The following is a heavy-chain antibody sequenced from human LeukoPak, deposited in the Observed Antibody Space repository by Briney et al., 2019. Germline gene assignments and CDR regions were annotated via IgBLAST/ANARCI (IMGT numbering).Heavy chain of an antibody. CDR2: IYHSGST. D-gene: IGHD4-17*01. CDR1: GYSITSGYY. V-gene: IGHV4-38-2*02. Sequence: PSETLSLTCTVSGYSITSGYYWGWIRQPPGKGLEWIGSIYHSGSTYYNPSLKSRVTMSVDTSKNQVSLKLSSVTAADTAVYYCARDVYGEIDYWGQGTLVTVSS. J-gene: IGHJ4*02. CDR3: ARDVYGEIDY.